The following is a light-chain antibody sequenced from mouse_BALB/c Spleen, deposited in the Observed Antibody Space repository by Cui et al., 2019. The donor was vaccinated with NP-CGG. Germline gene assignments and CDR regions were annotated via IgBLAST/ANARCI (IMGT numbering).Light chain of an antibody. J-gene: IGLJ1*01. Sequence: DAVTQESALTTSPGETVTLTCRSSTGAVTTSNYANWVQEKPNHLFTGLIGGTNNRPPGVPARFSGSLIGDKASLTITGAQTEDEAIYFCALWYSNHWVFGGGTKLTVL. CDR3: ALWYSNHWV. V-gene: IGLV1*01. CDR2: GTN. CDR1: TGAVTTSNY.